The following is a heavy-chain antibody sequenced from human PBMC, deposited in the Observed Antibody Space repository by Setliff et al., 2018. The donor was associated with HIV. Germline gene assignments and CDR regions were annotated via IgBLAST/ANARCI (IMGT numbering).Heavy chain of an antibody. V-gene: IGHV1-69-2*01. CDR2: VDPEDGET. D-gene: IGHD4-17*01. J-gene: IGHJ6*03. Sequence: ASVKVSCKASGYTFTDYYMHWVQQAPGKGLEWMGRVDPEDGETIFAGKFQGRVTITADTSTDTAYMELSSLRSEDTAVYFCARGTTATDYYYYMDVWGKGTSVTVSS. CDR1: GYTFTDYY. CDR3: ARGTTATDYYYYMDV.